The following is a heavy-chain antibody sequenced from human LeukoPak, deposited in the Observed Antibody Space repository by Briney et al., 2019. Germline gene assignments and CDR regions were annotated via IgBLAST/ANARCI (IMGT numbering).Heavy chain of an antibody. CDR3: ASAALWFGESSDAFDI. J-gene: IGHJ3*02. D-gene: IGHD3-10*01. CDR2: IKQDGSEK. Sequence: PGGSLRLSCAASGFTFSSYWMSWVRQAPGEGLEWVASIKQDGSEKYYVDSVKGRFTISRDNAKNSLYLQMNSLRAEDTAVYYCASAALWFGESSDAFDIWGQGTMVTVSS. CDR1: GFTFSSYW. V-gene: IGHV3-7*01.